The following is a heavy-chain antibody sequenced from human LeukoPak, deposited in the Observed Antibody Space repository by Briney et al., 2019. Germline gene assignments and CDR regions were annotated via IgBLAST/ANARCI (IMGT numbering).Heavy chain of an antibody. D-gene: IGHD3-10*01. CDR3: AKDAGGSGSYWYYFDY. CDR1: GFTFSSYG. CDR2: ISYDGSNK. Sequence: PGRSLRLSCAASGFTFSSYGMHWVRQAPGKGLEWVAVISYDGSNKYYADSVKGRFTISRDNSKNTLYLQMNSLRAEDTAVYYCAKDAGGSGSYWYYFDYWGEGTLGTVSS. V-gene: IGHV3-30*18. J-gene: IGHJ4*02.